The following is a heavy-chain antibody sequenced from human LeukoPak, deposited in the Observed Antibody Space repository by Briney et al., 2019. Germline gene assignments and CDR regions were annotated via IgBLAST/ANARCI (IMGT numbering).Heavy chain of an antibody. D-gene: IGHD5-18*01. CDR2: ISSSSSYI. CDR3: ARDLRSSDSYGLRFDP. J-gene: IGHJ5*02. CDR1: GFTFSSYS. Sequence: PGGSLRLSCAASGFTFSSYSMNWVRQAPGKGLEWVSSISSSSSYIYYADSVKGRFTISRDNAKNTLYLQMNSLRAEDTAVYYCARDLRSSDSYGLRFDPWGQGTLVTVSS. V-gene: IGHV3-21*01.